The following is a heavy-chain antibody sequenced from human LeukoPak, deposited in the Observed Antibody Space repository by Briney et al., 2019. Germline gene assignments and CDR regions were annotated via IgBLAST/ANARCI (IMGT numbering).Heavy chain of an antibody. CDR2: ISYDGSNK. V-gene: IGHV3-30*04. CDR3: AKDHLRGSYYFNAFDI. D-gene: IGHD1-26*01. J-gene: IGHJ3*02. CDR1: GFTFSSYA. Sequence: PGGSLRLSCAASGFTFSSYAMHWVRQAPGKGLEWVAVISYDGSNKYYADSVKGRFTISRDNSKNTLYLQMNSLRAEDTAVYYCAKDHLRGSYYFNAFDIWGQGTMVTVSS.